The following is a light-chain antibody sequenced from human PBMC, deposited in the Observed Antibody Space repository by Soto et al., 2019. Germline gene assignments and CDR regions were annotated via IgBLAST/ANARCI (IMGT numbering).Light chain of an antibody. J-gene: IGKJ1*01. CDR3: QQSYSTPWT. V-gene: IGKV1-39*01. CDR2: AAS. CDR1: QSISSY. Sequence: DIQITQSPSSLSASVGDRVTITCRASQSISSYLNWYHQKPGKAPKLLIYAASSLQSGVPSRFSGSGSGTDFTLTISSLQPEDFATYYCQQSYSTPWTVGQGTKVDIK.